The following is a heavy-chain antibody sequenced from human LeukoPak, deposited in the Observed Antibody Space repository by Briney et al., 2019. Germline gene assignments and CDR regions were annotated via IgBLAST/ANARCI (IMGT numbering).Heavy chain of an antibody. D-gene: IGHD4-17*01. V-gene: IGHV4-31*02. J-gene: IGHJ4*02. CDR2: IYYSGST. Sequence: LRLSCAGSGFTFSDYSLIWVRQHPGKGLEWIGYIYYSGSTYYNPSLKSRVTISVDTSKNQFSLKLSSVTAADTAVYYCARAPSDYGDDDPHDYWGQGTLVTVSS. CDR3: ARAPSDYGDDDPHDY. CDR1: GFTFSDYS.